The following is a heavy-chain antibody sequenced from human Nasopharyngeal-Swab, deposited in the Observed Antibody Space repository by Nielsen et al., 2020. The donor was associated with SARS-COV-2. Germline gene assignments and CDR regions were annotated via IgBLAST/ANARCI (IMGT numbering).Heavy chain of an antibody. V-gene: IGHV4-59*01. CDR3: ARTPYSSGSSFDS. CDR1: GASILGTY. J-gene: IGHJ4*02. D-gene: IGHD5-18*01. CDR2: IYSSGSDT. Sequence: SETLSLTCTVSGASILGTYCSWLRQPPGKGLEWIGYIYSSGSDTNYNPSLESRLTLSVDTSKKEFSLSLRSVTAADTAVYFCARTPYSSGSSFDSWGRGILVTVSS.